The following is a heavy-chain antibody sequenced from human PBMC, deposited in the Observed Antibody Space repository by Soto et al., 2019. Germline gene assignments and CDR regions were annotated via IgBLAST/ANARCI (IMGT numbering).Heavy chain of an antibody. CDR3: AKETFFFESRTPYSAQRPRRFDP. J-gene: IGHJ5*02. CDR1: GFTFSDFN. Sequence: PGGSLRLSCAASGFTFSDFNMNWVRQAPGKGLEWISYISSSGRSTYYADSVKGRFTISRDNANNSLFLQMNSLVDEDSAVYYCAKETFFFESRTPYSAQRPRRFDPWGPGTLVTVSS. CDR2: ISSSGRST. V-gene: IGHV3-48*02. D-gene: IGHD2-21*01.